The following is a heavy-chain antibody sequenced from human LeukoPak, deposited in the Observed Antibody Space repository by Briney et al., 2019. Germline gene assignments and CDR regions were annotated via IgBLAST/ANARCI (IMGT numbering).Heavy chain of an antibody. CDR3: VRVRGYWLVHGYLDY. V-gene: IGHV4-39*02. Sequence: SETLSLTCTVSGGSMSSSSYYWGWIRQSPGKGLEWIGSIYYSGANHYNPSLKSRVTMSVDTSKNQFSVKLTSVTATDTAVYYCVRVRGYWLVHGYLDYWGQGTQVTVSS. J-gene: IGHJ4*02. CDR1: GGSMSSSSYY. D-gene: IGHD6-19*01. CDR2: IYYSGAN.